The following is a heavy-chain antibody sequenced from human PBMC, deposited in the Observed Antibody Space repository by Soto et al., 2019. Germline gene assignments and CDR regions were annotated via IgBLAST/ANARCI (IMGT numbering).Heavy chain of an antibody. CDR3: ARRVRHDAFDS. CDR1: GFTFSSYS. J-gene: IGHJ3*02. V-gene: IGHV3-48*01. D-gene: IGHD2-21*01. Sequence: EVQLVESGGGLVQPGGSLRLSCAASGFTFSSYSMNWVRQAPGKGLEWVSYISSSSSTIYYADSVKGRFTISRDNAKNPQDQQMTGLRAEDTAVYYCARRVRHDAFDSLGQGTIVTVSS. CDR2: ISSSSSTI.